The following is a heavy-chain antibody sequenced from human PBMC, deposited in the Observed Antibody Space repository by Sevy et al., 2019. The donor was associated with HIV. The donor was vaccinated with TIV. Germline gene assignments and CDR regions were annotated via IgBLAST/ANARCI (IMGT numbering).Heavy chain of an antibody. J-gene: IGHJ6*02. Sequence: ASVKVSCKASGYTFTSYDINWVRQATGQGLEWMGWMNPNSGNTGYAQKFQGRVTITRNTSISKAYMELSSLRSEDTAVYYCARGDIVLMVYAIRRYYGMDVWGQGTTVTVSS. CDR1: GYTFTSYD. CDR3: ARGDIVLMVYAIRRYYGMDV. D-gene: IGHD2-8*01. V-gene: IGHV1-8*03. CDR2: MNPNSGNT.